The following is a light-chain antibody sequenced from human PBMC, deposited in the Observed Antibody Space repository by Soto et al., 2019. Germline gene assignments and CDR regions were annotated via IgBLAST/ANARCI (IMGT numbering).Light chain of an antibody. J-gene: IGLJ2*01. CDR2: EVT. Sequence: QSALTQPPSASGSPGQSVTISCTGSSSDIGGYDFVSWYQQHPGKVPKLLIYEVTKRPSGVPDRFSGSKSGNTASLTVSGLQADDEADYYCATWDDDLYTPIIGGGTKLTVL. V-gene: IGLV2-8*01. CDR3: ATWDDDLYTPI. CDR1: SSDIGGYDF.